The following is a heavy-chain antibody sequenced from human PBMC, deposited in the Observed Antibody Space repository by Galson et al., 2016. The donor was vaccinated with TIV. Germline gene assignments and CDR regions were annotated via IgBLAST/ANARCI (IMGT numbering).Heavy chain of an antibody. CDR3: ARHRGMGAARPNRYWHFDL. Sequence: LSLTCAVSDYSISSGFYWGWIRQPPGKGLEWVGSIWHNGGSYYNPALKSRVTISLDTSKNQFSLKLISLTAADTAFYYCARHRGMGAARPNRYWHFDLWGRGTLVTVSS. D-gene: IGHD6-6*01. V-gene: IGHV4-38-2*01. CDR1: DYSISSGFY. J-gene: IGHJ2*01. CDR2: IWHNGGS.